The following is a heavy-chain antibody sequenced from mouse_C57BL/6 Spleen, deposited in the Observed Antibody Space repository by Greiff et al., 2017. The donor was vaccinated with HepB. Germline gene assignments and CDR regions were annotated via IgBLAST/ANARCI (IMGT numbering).Heavy chain of an antibody. J-gene: IGHJ4*01. CDR2: IYPGDGDT. Sequence: VQRVESGPELVKPGASVKISCKASGYAFSSSWMNWVKQRPGKGLEWIGRIYPGDGDTNYNGKFKGKATLTADKSSSTAYMQLSSLTSEDSAVYFCARGGSDAMDYWGQGTSVTVSS. CDR1: GYAFSSSW. V-gene: IGHV1-82*01. CDR3: ARGGSDAMDY.